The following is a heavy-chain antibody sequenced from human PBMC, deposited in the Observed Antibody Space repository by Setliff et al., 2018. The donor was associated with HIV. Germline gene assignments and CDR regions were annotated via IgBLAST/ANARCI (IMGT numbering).Heavy chain of an antibody. D-gene: IGHD2-2*02. Sequence: LKISCEGSGYSFTSYWIGWVRQMPGKGLEWMGIIYPGDSDTRYSPSFQGQVTISADKSISTAYLQWSSLKASDTAMYYCARQVPAAIGAFDIWGQGTMVTVSS. CDR2: IYPGDSDT. V-gene: IGHV5-51*01. J-gene: IGHJ3*02. CDR3: ARQVPAAIGAFDI. CDR1: GYSFTSYW.